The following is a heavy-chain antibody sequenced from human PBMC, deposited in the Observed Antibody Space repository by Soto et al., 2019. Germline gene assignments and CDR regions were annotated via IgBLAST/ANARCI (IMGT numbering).Heavy chain of an antibody. D-gene: IGHD1-20*01. J-gene: IGHJ4*02. V-gene: IGHV3-23*01. CDR2: ISGNNVGK. Sequence: GESLRLSCEASGFTLRKYAMTCIRQAPEEWVEWVDCISGNNVGKYYAESVKTRFTISTDKSGTTVYLQKDSLRAEDTAIYYCSKAKNDYNWANRPPFDYWGQGTLVTVSS. CDR3: SKAKNDYNWANRPPFDY. CDR1: GFTLRKYA.